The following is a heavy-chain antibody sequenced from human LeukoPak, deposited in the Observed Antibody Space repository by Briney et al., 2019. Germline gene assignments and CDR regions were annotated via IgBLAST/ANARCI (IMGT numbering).Heavy chain of an antibody. CDR1: GFTFSSYA. J-gene: IGHJ6*03. CDR3: AKEGFGELFYYYYYMDV. Sequence: QTGGSLRLSCAASGFTFSSYAMSWVRQAPGKGLEWVSGISGSGGSTYYADSVKGRFTISRDNSKNTLYLQMNSLRAEDTAVYYCAKEGFGELFYYYYYMDVWGKGTTATVSS. V-gene: IGHV3-23*01. CDR2: ISGSGGST. D-gene: IGHD3-10*01.